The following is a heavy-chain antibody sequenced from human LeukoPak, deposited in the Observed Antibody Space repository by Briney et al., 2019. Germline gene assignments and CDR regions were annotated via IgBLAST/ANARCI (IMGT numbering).Heavy chain of an antibody. CDR1: GITLSNYG. V-gene: IGHV3-23*01. J-gene: IGHJ4*02. CDR3: AKQGVVIRVFLVGLHKEAYYFES. Sequence: GGSLRLSCAVSGITLSNYGMSWVRQAPGKGLEWVAGISDSGGSTNYADSVKGRFTISRDNPKNTLYLQMNSLRAEDTAVYFCAKQGVVIRVFLVGLHKEAYYFESWGQGALVTVSS. D-gene: IGHD2-21*01. CDR2: ISDSGGST.